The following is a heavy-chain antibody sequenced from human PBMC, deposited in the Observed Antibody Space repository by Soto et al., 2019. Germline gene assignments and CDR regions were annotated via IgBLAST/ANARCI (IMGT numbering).Heavy chain of an antibody. J-gene: IGHJ4*02. Sequence: PGGSLRLSCAASGFTFSSYAMHWVRQAPGKGLEWVAVISYDGSNKYYADSVKGRFTISRDNSKNTLYLQMNSLRAEDTAVYYCARERHDYGDYGVLSHWGQGTLVTVSS. CDR3: ARERHDYGDYGVLSH. D-gene: IGHD4-17*01. CDR2: ISYDGSNK. V-gene: IGHV3-30-3*01. CDR1: GFTFSSYA.